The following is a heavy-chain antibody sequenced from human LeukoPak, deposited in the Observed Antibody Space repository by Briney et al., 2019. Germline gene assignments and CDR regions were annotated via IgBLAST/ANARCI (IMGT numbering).Heavy chain of an antibody. D-gene: IGHD2-21*02. Sequence: SETLSLTCAVSGVSFDDYYWSWVRQTPGKGLEWIGEINHSGYTNDSSSLKSRVALSIDTSRKQFSLNLRSVTVADTGIYYCTRMTAGHDYWGQGTLVTVSS. J-gene: IGHJ4*02. CDR3: TRMTAGHDY. CDR2: INHSGYT. V-gene: IGHV4-34*01. CDR1: GVSFDDYY.